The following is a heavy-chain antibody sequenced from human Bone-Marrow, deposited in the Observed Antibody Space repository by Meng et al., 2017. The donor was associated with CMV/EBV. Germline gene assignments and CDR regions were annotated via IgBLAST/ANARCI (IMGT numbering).Heavy chain of an antibody. V-gene: IGHV3-48*03. J-gene: IGHJ4*02. CDR1: GFTFSSYE. CDR3: AKVGGATAFDY. D-gene: IGHD1-26*01. Sequence: GESLKISCAASGFTFSSYEMNWVRQAPGKGLEWVSYISSSGSSLYYADSVKGRFTSCRDNAKTSLYLQMNSLRAEDTAVYYCAKVGGATAFDYWGQGTLVTSPQ. CDR2: ISSSGSSL.